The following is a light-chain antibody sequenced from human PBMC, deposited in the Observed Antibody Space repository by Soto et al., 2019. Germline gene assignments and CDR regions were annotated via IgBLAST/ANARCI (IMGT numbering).Light chain of an antibody. CDR1: IGSSY. V-gene: IGLV1-51*02. CDR3: GTWDNSLSAGV. Sequence: QSVLTQPPSVSAAPGQKVTISCSGIGSSYISWYQQLPRTAPKLLVYESNKRPSGIPDRFSGSKSGTSATLGITGLQTGDEADYYCGTWDNSLSAGVFGGGTKVTVL. J-gene: IGLJ2*01. CDR2: ESN.